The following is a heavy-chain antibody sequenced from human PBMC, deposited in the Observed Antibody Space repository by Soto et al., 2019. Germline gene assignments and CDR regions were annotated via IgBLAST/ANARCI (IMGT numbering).Heavy chain of an antibody. CDR3: ARAVIGYCSSTSCPGDY. D-gene: IGHD2-2*01. CDR2: IYPGDSDT. V-gene: IGHV5-51*01. CDR1: GYSFTSYW. Sequence: GESLKISCKGSGYSFTSYWIGWVRQMPGKGLEWMGIIYPGDSDTRYSPSFQGQVTISADKSISTAYLQWSSLKASDTAMYYCARAVIGYCSSTSCPGDYWGQGTLVTVSS. J-gene: IGHJ4*02.